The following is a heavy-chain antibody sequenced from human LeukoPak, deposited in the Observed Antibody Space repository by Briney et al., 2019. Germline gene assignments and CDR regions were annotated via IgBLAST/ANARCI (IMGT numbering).Heavy chain of an antibody. J-gene: IGHJ5*02. CDR1: GGSISSYY. CDR2: IYYSGST. V-gene: IGHV4-59*08. Sequence: PSETLSLTCTVSGGSISSYYWSWIRQPPGKGLEWIGNIYYSGSTNYNPSLKSRVTISVDTSKNQFSLKLSSVTAADTAVYYCARGPRFGELLWHWFDPWGQGTLVTVSS. D-gene: IGHD3-10*01. CDR3: ARGPRFGELLWHWFDP.